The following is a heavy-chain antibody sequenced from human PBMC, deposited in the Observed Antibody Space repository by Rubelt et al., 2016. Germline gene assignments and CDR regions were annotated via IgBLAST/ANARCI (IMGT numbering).Heavy chain of an antibody. J-gene: IGHJ4*02. CDR1: GYTFTSYA. CDR2: IKTNTGNP. CDR3: ARVIAAAGRDGNYFDY. Sequence: QVQLVQSGSELKKPGASVKVSCKASGYTFTSYAMNWVRQAPGQGLEWIGWIKTNTGNPTYAQGFTGLFVFSLDTSVSTAYLQISSLKAEDTAVYYCARVIAAAGRDGNYFDYWGQGTLVTVSS. V-gene: IGHV7-4-1*02. D-gene: IGHD6-13*01.